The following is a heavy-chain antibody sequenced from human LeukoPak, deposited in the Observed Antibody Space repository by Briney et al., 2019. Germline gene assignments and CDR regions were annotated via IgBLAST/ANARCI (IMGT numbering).Heavy chain of an antibody. V-gene: IGHV4-30-4*08. Sequence: SQTLSLTCTVSGGSISSGDYYWSWIRQPPGKGLEWIGYIYYSGSTYYNPSLKSRVTISVDTSKNQFSLKLSSVTAADTAVYYCARAGEDIVVVPAAIPLHHDYWGQGTLVTVSS. CDR3: ARAGEDIVVVPAAIPLHHDY. D-gene: IGHD2-2*02. J-gene: IGHJ4*02. CDR1: GGSISSGDYY. CDR2: IYYSGST.